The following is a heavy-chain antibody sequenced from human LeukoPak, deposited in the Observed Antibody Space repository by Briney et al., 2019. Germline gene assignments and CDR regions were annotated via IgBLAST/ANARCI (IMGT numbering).Heavy chain of an antibody. V-gene: IGHV1-2*02. Sequence: ASVKVSCKASGGTFSSYTISWVRQAPGQGLEWMGWINPNSGGTKYAQKFQGRVTMTRDTSISTVYMELTRLRFDDTAVYYCAREHSGCDTTAWGQGTLVTVSS. D-gene: IGHD4-17*01. CDR2: INPNSGGT. CDR3: AREHSGCDTTA. J-gene: IGHJ5*02. CDR1: GGTFSSYT.